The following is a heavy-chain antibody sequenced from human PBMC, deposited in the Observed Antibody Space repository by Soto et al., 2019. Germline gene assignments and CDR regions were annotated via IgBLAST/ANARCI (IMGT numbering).Heavy chain of an antibody. Sequence: QVQLVQSGAEVKKPGSSVKVSCKASGGTFSSYTISWVRQAPGQGLEWMGRIIPILGIANYAQKFQGRVTITADKATSTAYMELSSLRSEDTAVYYCARAVYEIRVAAACTGNSQHQGWFDPWGQGTLVTVSS. CDR3: ARAVYEIRVAAACTGNSQHQGWFDP. CDR1: GGTFSSYT. D-gene: IGHD6-13*01. V-gene: IGHV1-69*02. J-gene: IGHJ5*02. CDR2: IIPILGIA.